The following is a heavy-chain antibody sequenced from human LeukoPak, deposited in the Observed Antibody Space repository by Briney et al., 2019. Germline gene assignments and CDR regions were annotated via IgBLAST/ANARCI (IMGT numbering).Heavy chain of an antibody. J-gene: IGHJ5*02. CDR3: ARRDSSGP. Sequence: PSETLSLTCTVSGGSISSSSYYWGWIRPPPGKGLEWIGGIYYSGSTYYNPSLKSRVTISVDTSKNQFSLKLSSVTAADTAVYYCARRDSSGPWGQGTLVTVSS. CDR2: IYYSGST. CDR1: GGSISSSSYY. V-gene: IGHV4-39*01. D-gene: IGHD3-22*01.